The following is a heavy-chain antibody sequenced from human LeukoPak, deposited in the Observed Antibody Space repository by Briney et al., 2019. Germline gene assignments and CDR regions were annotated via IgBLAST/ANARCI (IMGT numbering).Heavy chain of an antibody. CDR2: ISGSGGST. J-gene: IGHJ4*02. V-gene: IGHV3-23*01. CDR1: GFTFSSYA. D-gene: IGHD3-22*01. Sequence: GGSLRLSCAASGFTFSSYAMSWVRQAPGKGLEWVSAISGSGGSTYYADSVKGRFTISRDNSKNTLYLQMNSLRAEDTAVYYCAKDDSYYYDSSGYGNFDYWGQGTLVTVSS. CDR3: AKDDSYYYDSSGYGNFDY.